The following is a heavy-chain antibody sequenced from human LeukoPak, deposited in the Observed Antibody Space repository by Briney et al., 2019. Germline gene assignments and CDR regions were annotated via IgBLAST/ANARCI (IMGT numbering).Heavy chain of an antibody. CDR2: INHSGST. CDR3: ARGIRRIAADGSRFDY. Sequence: SETLSLTCAVYGGSLSGYYWSWIRQPPGKGLEWIGEINHSGSTNYNPSLKSRVAISVDTSKNQFSLKLSSVTAADTAVYYCARGIRRIAADGSRFDYWGQGTLVTVSS. V-gene: IGHV4-34*01. J-gene: IGHJ4*02. D-gene: IGHD6-13*01. CDR1: GGSLSGYY.